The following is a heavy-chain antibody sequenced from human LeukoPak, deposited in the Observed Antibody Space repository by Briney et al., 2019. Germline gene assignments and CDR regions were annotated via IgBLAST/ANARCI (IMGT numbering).Heavy chain of an antibody. CDR1: GFTFSDYY. CDR3: ARTAYCGGDCYTQIDY. Sequence: GGSLRLSCAASGFTFSDYYMSWIRQAPGKGLEWVSYISGSGTTIYYADSVKGRFTMSRDNAKNSLFLQMNSLRAEDTAVYYCARTAYCGGDCYTQIDYWGQGTLVTVSS. V-gene: IGHV3-11*04. J-gene: IGHJ4*02. CDR2: ISGSGTTI. D-gene: IGHD2-21*02.